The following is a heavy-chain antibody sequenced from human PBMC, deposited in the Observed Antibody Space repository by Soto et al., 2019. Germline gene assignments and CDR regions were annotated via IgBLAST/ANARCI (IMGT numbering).Heavy chain of an antibody. CDR1: GFTFSSYS. V-gene: IGHV3-21*01. J-gene: IGHJ5*02. CDR3: ARDICSSTSCYLWFDP. Sequence: EVQLVESGGGLVKPGGSLRLSCAASGFTFSSYSMNWVRQAPGKGLEWVSSISSSSSYIYYADSVKGRFTISSDNAKNSLYLQMNSLRAGDTAVYYCARDICSSTSCYLWFDPWGQGTLVTVSS. D-gene: IGHD2-2*01. CDR2: ISSSSSYI.